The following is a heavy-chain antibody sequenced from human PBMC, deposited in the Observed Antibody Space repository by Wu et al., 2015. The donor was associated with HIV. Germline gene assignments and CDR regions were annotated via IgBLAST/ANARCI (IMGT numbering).Heavy chain of an antibody. CDR2: ISAYNGNT. CDR3: ARVVVVLQLLLYFDY. V-gene: IGHV1-18*01. D-gene: IGHD2-15*01. J-gene: IGHJ4*02. Sequence: QVQLVQSGAEVKKPGAAVKVSCKASGYIFMKYGVSWVRQAPGQGLEWMGWISAYNGNTKHAQKVQGRVTMTIDTSTNTAYMELKSLRSDDTAVYYCARVVVVLQLLLYFDYWARGPWSPSPQ. CDR1: GYIFMKYG.